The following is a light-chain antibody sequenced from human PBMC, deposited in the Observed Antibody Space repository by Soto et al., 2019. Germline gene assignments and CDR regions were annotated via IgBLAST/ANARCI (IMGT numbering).Light chain of an antibody. CDR2: EGS. J-gene: IGLJ3*02. CDR1: SGDVGIYNL. CDR3: CSYAGSSTWV. V-gene: IGLV2-23*01. Sequence: QSVLTQVASVSGSPGQSITISCTGTSGDVGIYNLVSWYQQHPGKAPKLMIFEGSKRPSGVSNRFSGSKSGNTASLTISGLQAEDEADYYCCSYAGSSTWVFGGGTKLTVL.